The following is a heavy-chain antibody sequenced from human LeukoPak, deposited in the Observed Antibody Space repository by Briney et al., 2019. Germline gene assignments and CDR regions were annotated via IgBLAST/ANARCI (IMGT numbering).Heavy chain of an antibody. CDR1: GISLSNYA. Sequence: GGSLRLSCVVSGISLSNYAMTWVRQAPGKGLEWVSYISERGGSTTYADSVKGRFTISRATSLNTLYLQMNNLRAEDTAVYFCAKRGVVIRGILVIGYHQEAYHYDFWGQGVLVTVSS. V-gene: IGHV3-23*01. D-gene: IGHD3-10*01. CDR3: AKRGVVIRGILVIGYHQEAYHYDF. J-gene: IGHJ4*02. CDR2: ISERGGST.